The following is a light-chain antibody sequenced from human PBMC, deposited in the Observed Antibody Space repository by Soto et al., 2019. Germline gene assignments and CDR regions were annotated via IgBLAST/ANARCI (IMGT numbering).Light chain of an antibody. CDR2: EVT. Sequence: QSALTQPASVSGSPGQSISISCTGTSSDVGGYTYVSWYQQHPGEAPKLLIYEVTNRPSGVSDRFSGSKSGNTASLTISGLQAEDEADYYCAAWDDSLNGPVFGGGTKVTVL. CDR3: AAWDDSLNGPV. V-gene: IGLV2-14*03. J-gene: IGLJ2*01. CDR1: SSDVGGYTY.